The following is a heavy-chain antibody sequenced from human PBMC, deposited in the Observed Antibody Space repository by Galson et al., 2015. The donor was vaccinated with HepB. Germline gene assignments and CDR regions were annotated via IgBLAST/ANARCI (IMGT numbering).Heavy chain of an antibody. V-gene: IGHV3-53*01. CDR1: GFTVSSNY. Sequence: SLRLSCAASGFTVSSNYMSWVRQAPGKGLEWVSAIYSGGSTYYADSVKGRFTISRDNSKNTLYVQMNSLRAEDTAVYYCARDRVAGGAFDIWGQGTMVTVSS. CDR2: IYSGGST. D-gene: IGHD2-15*01. CDR3: ARDRVAGGAFDI. J-gene: IGHJ3*02.